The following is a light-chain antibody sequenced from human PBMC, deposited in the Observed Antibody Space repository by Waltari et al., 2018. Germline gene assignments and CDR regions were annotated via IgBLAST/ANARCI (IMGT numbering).Light chain of an antibody. CDR3: QHYVRLPVT. CDR2: GAS. Sequence: IVLTQSPGTLSLSPGERATFSCRASQSVSRTLAWYQQKPGQAPRLLIYGASTRAASIPDRFSGSGSGTDFRLTISRLEPEDFAVYYCQHYVRLPVTFGQGTKVEIK. CDR1: QSVSRT. V-gene: IGKV3-20*01. J-gene: IGKJ1*01.